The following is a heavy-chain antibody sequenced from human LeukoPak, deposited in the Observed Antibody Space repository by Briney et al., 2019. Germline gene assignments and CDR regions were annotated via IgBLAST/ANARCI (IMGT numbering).Heavy chain of an antibody. D-gene: IGHD3-10*02. Sequence: PSETLSLTCAISGHSTTRGYYWAWFRQSPGKGPEWIATFFQSEKSFYNASLESRVIMPLDTSKSQFSLNLTSVTAADTAVYYCARVLPVPYLLDSWGQGTHVTVSS. CDR3: ARVLPVPYLLDS. J-gene: IGHJ4*02. CDR1: GHSTTRGYY. V-gene: IGHV4-38-2*01. CDR2: FFQSEKS.